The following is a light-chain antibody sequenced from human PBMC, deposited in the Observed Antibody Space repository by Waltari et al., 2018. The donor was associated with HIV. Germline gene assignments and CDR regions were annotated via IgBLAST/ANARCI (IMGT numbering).Light chain of an antibody. CDR1: ALAKKY. CDR3: QSADSSDISV. V-gene: IGLV3-25*03. J-gene: IGLJ3*02. Sequence: ITCSGDALAKKYAYWYQQKPGQAPVLVMYKDSERPSGIPERFSGSSSGTKVTLTISGVQAEDEADYHCQSADSSDISVFGGGTKLTVL. CDR2: KDS.